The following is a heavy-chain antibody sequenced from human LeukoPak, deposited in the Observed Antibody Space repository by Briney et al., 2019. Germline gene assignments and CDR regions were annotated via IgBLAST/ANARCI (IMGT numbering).Heavy chain of an antibody. CDR1: GGSISSDY. D-gene: IGHD1-1*01. J-gene: IGHJ4*02. Sequence: SETLSLTCTVSGGSISSDYWSWIRQPAGKGLEWIGRIYSSGNTNYNPSLESRVTMSLDTSKNQFSLKVSSVTAADTAVYYCARAGNNWSFDYWGQGTLVTVSS. V-gene: IGHV4-4*07. CDR2: IYSSGNT. CDR3: ARAGNNWSFDY.